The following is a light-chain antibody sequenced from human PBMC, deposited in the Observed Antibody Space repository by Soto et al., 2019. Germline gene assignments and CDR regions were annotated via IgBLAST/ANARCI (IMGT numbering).Light chain of an antibody. CDR2: DAS. V-gene: IGKV1-5*01. CDR1: QNIRSR. CDR3: QQYHSYRP. J-gene: IGKJ1*01. Sequence: ILLTQSPSSLSASVGDRVTITCRASQNIRSRLAWFQQKPGKAPKLLIYDASSLESGVPQRFSGSGPGTEFTLTISSLVTDDLSTYYCQQYHSYRPFAQGTTVDIK.